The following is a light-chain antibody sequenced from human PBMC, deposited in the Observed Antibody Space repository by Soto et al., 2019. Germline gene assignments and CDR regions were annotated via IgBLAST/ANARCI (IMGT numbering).Light chain of an antibody. Sequence: DIQLTQSPSPLSASVGDRVYITCRTSQDVSSYLNWYQAKPGKAPKLLVYEASTLESGVPSRFSGSGSGTDFTLTISSLQPEXSXTYXXQQXYXSPPFTFGPGTRVDI. V-gene: IGKV1-39*01. CDR1: QDVSSY. CDR3: QQXYXSPPFT. CDR2: EAS. J-gene: IGKJ3*01.